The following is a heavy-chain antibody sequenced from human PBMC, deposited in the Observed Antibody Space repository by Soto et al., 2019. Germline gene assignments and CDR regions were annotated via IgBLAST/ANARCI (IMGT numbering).Heavy chain of an antibody. Sequence: ESGGGVVQPGRSLRLSCAASGFTFSSYGMHWVRQAPGKGLEWVAVIWYDGSNKYYADSVKGRFTISRDNSKNTLYLQMNSLRAEDTAVYYCARDQRRTTVTTYYWYFDLWGRGTLVTVSS. CDR2: IWYDGSNK. V-gene: IGHV3-33*01. CDR1: GFTFSSYG. J-gene: IGHJ2*01. D-gene: IGHD4-17*01. CDR3: ARDQRRTTVTTYYWYFDL.